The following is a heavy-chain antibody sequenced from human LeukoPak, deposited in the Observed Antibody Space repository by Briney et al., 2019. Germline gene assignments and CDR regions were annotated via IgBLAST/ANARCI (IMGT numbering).Heavy chain of an antibody. CDR2: SYYTGST. V-gene: IGHV4-59*08. Sequence: SETLSLTCTVSGGSISNYYWTWIRQPPGKGLEWVGYSYYTGSTEYNPSLKSRVTISVDMSRNYFSLKLRSVTAADTAVYYCARLQDNGYSDYWGQGTLVTVSS. CDR1: GGSISNYY. J-gene: IGHJ4*02. CDR3: ARLQDNGYSDY. D-gene: IGHD5-24*01.